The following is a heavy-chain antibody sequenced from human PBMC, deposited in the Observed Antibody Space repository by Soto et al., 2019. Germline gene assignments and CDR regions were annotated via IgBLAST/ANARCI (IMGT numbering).Heavy chain of an antibody. CDR1: GYTFTSYD. CDR3: ARGLRTMVRGVPGY. V-gene: IGHV1-8*01. J-gene: IGHJ4*02. D-gene: IGHD3-10*01. Sequence: VASVKVSCKASGYTFTSYDINWVRQATGQGLEWMGWMNPNSGNTGYAQKFQGRVTMTRNTSISTAYMELSSLRSEDTAVYYCARGLRTMVRGVPGYWGQGTLVTVSS. CDR2: MNPNSGNT.